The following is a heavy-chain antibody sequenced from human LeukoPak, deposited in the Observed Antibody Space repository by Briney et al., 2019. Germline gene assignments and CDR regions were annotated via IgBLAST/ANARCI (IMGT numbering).Heavy chain of an antibody. CDR1: GGSISSSSYY. CDR3: ARDPSSGYYFDAFDI. Sequence: PSETLSRTCTVSGGSISSSSYYWGWIRPPPGKGLEWIGSIYYSGSTYYNPSLKSRVTISVDTSKNQFSLKLSSVTAADTAVYYCARDPSSGYYFDAFDIWGQGTMVTVSS. D-gene: IGHD3-22*01. V-gene: IGHV4-39*07. CDR2: IYYSGST. J-gene: IGHJ3*02.